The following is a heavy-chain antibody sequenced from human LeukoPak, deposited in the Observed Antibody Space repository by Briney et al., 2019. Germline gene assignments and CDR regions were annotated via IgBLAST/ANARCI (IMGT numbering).Heavy chain of an antibody. CDR2: ISGSGGST. Sequence: GASLRLSCAASGFTLSSYGMSWVRQAPGKGLEWVSTISGSGGSTFYADSVKGRFTISRDDSKNTLFLQMNSLRAEDTAVYYCAKEGNYDYVWGSSLTNPFDYWGQGTLVTVSS. V-gene: IGHV3-23*01. J-gene: IGHJ4*02. D-gene: IGHD3-16*01. CDR3: AKEGNYDYVWGSSLTNPFDY. CDR1: GFTLSSYG.